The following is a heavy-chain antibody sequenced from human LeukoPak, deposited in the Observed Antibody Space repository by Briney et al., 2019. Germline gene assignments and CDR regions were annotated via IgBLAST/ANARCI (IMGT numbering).Heavy chain of an antibody. CDR1: GGSFSGYY. D-gene: IGHD2-21*01. CDR3: ARDHGACRGDCWHY. V-gene: IGHV4-34*01. J-gene: IGHJ4*02. Sequence: PSETLSLTCAVYGGSFSGYYWSWIRQPPGKGLEWIGEINHSGSTNYNPSLKSRVTISVDTSKNQFSLKLSSVTAADTAVYYCARDHGACRGDCWHYWCQGTLVTVSS. CDR2: INHSGST.